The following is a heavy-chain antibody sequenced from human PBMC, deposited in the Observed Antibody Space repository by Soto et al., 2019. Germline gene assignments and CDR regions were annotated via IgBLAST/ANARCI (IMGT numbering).Heavy chain of an antibody. CDR3: ARDHSGGWFGENYYGMDV. Sequence: SETLSLTCTVSGGSISSGDYYCSWIRQPPGKGQEWIGYIYYSGSTYYNPSLKSRVTISVDTSKNQFSLKLTSVTAADTAVYYCARDHSGGWFGENYYGMDVWGQGTTVTVSS. D-gene: IGHD3-10*01. CDR1: GGSISSGDYY. CDR2: IYYSGST. J-gene: IGHJ6*02. V-gene: IGHV4-30-4*01.